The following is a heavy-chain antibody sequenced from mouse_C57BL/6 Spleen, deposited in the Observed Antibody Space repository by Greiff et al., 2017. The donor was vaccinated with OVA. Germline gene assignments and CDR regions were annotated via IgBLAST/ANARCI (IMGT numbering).Heavy chain of an antibody. Sequence: VQLQQSGTVLARPGASVKMSCKTSGYTFTSYWLHWVQQRPGQGLEWIGAIYPGNSDSSYNQKFKGKAKLTAGTSASTAYMALSNLTHEDSAVYYCTREDRFAYWGQGTLVTVSA. CDR3: TREDRFAY. CDR2: IYPGNSDS. V-gene: IGHV1-5*01. CDR1: GYTFTSYW. J-gene: IGHJ3*01.